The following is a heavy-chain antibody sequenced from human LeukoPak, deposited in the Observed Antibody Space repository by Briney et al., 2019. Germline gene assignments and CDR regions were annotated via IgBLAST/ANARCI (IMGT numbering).Heavy chain of an antibody. CDR2: IYYSGST. CDR1: GGSISSDY. D-gene: IGHD5-24*01. J-gene: IGHJ3*02. V-gene: IGHV4-59*08. Sequence: PSETPSLTCTVSGGSISSDYWSWIRQPPGKGLEWIGYIYYSGSTNYNPSLKSRVTISVDTSKNQFSLKLTSVTAADTAVYYCARFFSGYNSDAFDIWGHGTMVTVSS. CDR3: ARFFSGYNSDAFDI.